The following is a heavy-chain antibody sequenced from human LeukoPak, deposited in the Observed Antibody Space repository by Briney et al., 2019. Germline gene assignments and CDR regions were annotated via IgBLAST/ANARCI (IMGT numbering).Heavy chain of an antibody. CDR3: ARRAYSAAYWKHFDY. J-gene: IGHJ4*02. CDR2: IYHIGST. D-gene: IGHD1-1*01. CDR1: GDSISSYY. Sequence: SETLSLTCTVSGDSISSYYWSWIRQPPGKGLEWLGYIYHIGSTNYNPSLKSLCTISLVTYKNQFSLKLNSVTAADTAVYFCARRAYSAAYWKHFDYWGQGTLVTVSS. V-gene: IGHV4-59*08.